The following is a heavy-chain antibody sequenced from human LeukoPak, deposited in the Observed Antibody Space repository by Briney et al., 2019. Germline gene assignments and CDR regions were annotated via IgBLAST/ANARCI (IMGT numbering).Heavy chain of an antibody. CDR3: ARYSLDAFDI. Sequence: SVKVSCKASGGTFSSYAISWVRQAPGQGLEWMGRIIPIFGTANYAQKFQGRVTITTDESTSTAYMELSSLRSEDAAVYYCARYSLDAFDIWGQGTMVTVSS. CDR1: GGTFSSYA. V-gene: IGHV1-69*05. D-gene: IGHD2-15*01. CDR2: IIPIFGTA. J-gene: IGHJ3*02.